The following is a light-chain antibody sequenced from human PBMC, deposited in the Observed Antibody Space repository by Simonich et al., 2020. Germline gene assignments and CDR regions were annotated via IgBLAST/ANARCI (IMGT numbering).Light chain of an antibody. V-gene: IGKV2-29*02. CDR1: QSLLHSDGKTY. Sequence: DIVMTQTPLSLSVTPGQPASISCKSSQSLLHSDGKTYLYWYLKKPGKSQKLLSYECSSRFSGVPDRFSGSGSGTDFTLKISRVEAEDVGVYYCMQGIHSITFGQGTRLEIK. J-gene: IGKJ5*01. CDR3: MQGIHSIT. CDR2: ECS.